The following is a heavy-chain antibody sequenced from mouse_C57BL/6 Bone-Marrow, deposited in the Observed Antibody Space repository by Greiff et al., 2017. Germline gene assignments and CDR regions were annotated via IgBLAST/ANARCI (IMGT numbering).Heavy chain of an antibody. D-gene: IGHD2-1*01. CDR1: GFTFSSYA. CDR2: ISDGGSYT. J-gene: IGHJ3*01. Sequence: EVKLEESGGGLVKPGGSLKLSCAASGFTFSSYAMSWVRQTPEKRLEWVATISDGGSYTYYPDNVKGRFTISRDNAKNNLYLQMSHLKSEDTAMYYCARVTSFAYWGQGTLVTVSA. CDR3: ARVTSFAY. V-gene: IGHV5-4*03.